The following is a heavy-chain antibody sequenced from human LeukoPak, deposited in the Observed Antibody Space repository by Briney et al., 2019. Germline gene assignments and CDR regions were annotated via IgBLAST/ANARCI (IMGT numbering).Heavy chain of an antibody. CDR3: ARNIAAAGTVYYYYYYMDV. CDR1: GFTFSSYS. Sequence: PGGSLRLSCAASGFTFSSYSMNWVRQAPGKGLEWVSSISSSSSYIYYPDSVKGRFTISRDNAKNSLYLQMNSLRAEDTAVYYCARNIAAAGTVYYYYYYMDVWGKGTTVTVSS. D-gene: IGHD6-13*01. J-gene: IGHJ6*03. V-gene: IGHV3-21*01. CDR2: ISSSSSYI.